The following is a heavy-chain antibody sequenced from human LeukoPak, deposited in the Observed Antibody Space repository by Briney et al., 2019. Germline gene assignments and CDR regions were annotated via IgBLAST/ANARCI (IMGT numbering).Heavy chain of an antibody. Sequence: GGSLRLSCAASGFTFSSYSMNWVRQAPGKGLEWVSSISSSSSYIYYADSVKGRFTISRDNAKNSLYLQMNSLRAEDTAVYYCARRPLVNYSGAESVYWGQGTLVTVSS. CDR3: ARRPLVNYSGAESVY. CDR2: ISSSSSYI. V-gene: IGHV3-21*01. D-gene: IGHD4-11*01. J-gene: IGHJ4*02. CDR1: GFTFSSYS.